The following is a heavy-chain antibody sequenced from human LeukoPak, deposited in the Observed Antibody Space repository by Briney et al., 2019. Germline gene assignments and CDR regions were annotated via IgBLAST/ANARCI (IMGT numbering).Heavy chain of an antibody. CDR1: GFTFRRYA. D-gene: IGHD2-21*01. V-gene: IGHV3-23*01. J-gene: IGHJ4*02. Sequence: GGSLRLSCAAYGFTFRRYAMSWVRQAPGKRREWVSAISASGGSTSYPVSVKGRFTISIDNSKNTLYLQIHPLSAEDTAVYYSAKFLPTHIVVAHYYFDYWGQGTLVTVSS. CDR3: AKFLPTHIVVAHYYFDY. CDR2: ISASGGST.